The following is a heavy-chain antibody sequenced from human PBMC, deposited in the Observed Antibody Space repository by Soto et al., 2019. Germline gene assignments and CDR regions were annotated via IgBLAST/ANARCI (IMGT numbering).Heavy chain of an antibody. Sequence: QVQLQESGPGLVKPSETLSLTCTVSGGSISGFYWSWIRQPPGKGLEWIGYVNDRGNTNYNPSLKSRVTISVDTSKNQFSRKLSSVPAADTAVYSCARDFPTAGYGSGWYDYWGQGTLVTVSS. D-gene: IGHD6-19*01. J-gene: IGHJ4*02. CDR1: GGSISGFY. V-gene: IGHV4-59*01. CDR3: ARDFPTAGYGSGWYDY. CDR2: VNDRGNT.